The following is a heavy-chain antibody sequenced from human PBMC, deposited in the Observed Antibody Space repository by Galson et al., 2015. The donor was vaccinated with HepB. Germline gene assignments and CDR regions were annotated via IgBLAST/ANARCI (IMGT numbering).Heavy chain of an antibody. J-gene: IGHJ6*04. CDR1: GFTFSTYA. Sequence: SLRLSCAASGFTFSTYAMSWVRQAPGKGLEWVSSFTGSGGSAFYADSVKGRFTISRDNSKNTLYLQMNSLRAEDTAVYHCAPRGIPVEWGKGTAVTVSS. CDR3: APRGIPVE. V-gene: IGHV3-23*01. D-gene: IGHD2-2*01. CDR2: FTGSGGSA.